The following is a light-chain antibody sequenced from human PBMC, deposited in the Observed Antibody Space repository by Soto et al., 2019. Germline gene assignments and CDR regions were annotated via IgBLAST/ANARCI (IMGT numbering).Light chain of an antibody. J-gene: IGLJ3*02. Sequence: QSVLTQPASVSGSPGQSITISCSGTGTDVGRFDLVSWYQQHPGKAPKLMIFEGSKRASGISNRFSGSTSGNTASLTISGLQAEDESDYFCCSYVASSTLVFGGGTKLTVL. V-gene: IGLV2-23*01. CDR3: CSYVASSTLV. CDR2: EGS. CDR1: GTDVGRFDL.